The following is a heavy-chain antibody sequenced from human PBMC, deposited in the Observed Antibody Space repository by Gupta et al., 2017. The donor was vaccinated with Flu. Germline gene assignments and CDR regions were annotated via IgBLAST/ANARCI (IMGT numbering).Heavy chain of an antibody. CDR1: GYTFTSYD. Sequence: QVQLVQSGAEVKKPGASVKVSCKASGYTFTSYDINWVRQATGQGLEWMGWMNPNSGNTGYAQKFQGRVTMTRNTSISTAYMELSSLRSEDTAVYYCARDVEYSSSSGNYYYYYGMDVWGQGTTVTVSS. CDR2: MNPNSGNT. CDR3: ARDVEYSSSSGNYYYYYGMDV. J-gene: IGHJ6*02. D-gene: IGHD6-6*01. V-gene: IGHV1-8*01.